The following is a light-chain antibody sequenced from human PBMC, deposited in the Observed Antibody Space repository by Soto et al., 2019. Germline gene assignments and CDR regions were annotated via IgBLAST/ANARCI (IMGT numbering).Light chain of an antibody. Sequence: EIVLTQSPAILSLSPGERATLSCRASQSVSSNYLAWYQQKPGQAPSRLIYGASSRATGISDRFSGSGSGTDFTLTISRLEPEDFAVYYCQQYGSSPRTFGQGTKVEI. J-gene: IGKJ1*01. CDR2: GAS. CDR1: QSVSSNY. V-gene: IGKV3-20*01. CDR3: QQYGSSPRT.